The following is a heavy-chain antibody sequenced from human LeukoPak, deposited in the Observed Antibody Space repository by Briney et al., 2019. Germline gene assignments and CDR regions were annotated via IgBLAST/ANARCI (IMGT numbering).Heavy chain of an antibody. CDR3: ARGGSRLTTVGDFDF. Sequence: SETPTLTCTVSGDSFGSYHWSWIREPPGKGLEWIGHIYYNGNTNFNPALKSRVTISVDPSKKQFSLRLTSVTVADTAVYYCARGGSRLTTVGDFDFWGQGTLVTVSS. J-gene: IGHJ4*02. V-gene: IGHV4-59*01. CDR2: IYYNGNT. D-gene: IGHD4-11*01. CDR1: GDSFGSYH.